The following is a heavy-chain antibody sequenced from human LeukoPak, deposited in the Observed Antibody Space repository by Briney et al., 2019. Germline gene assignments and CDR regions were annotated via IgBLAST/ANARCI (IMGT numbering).Heavy chain of an antibody. CDR2: IYPGDSDT. CDR1: GYSFTSYW. J-gene: IGHJ4*02. Sequence: GESPKISCKGSGYSFTSYWIGWVRQMPGKGLEWMGIIYPGDSDTRYSPSFQGQVTISADKSISTAYLRWSSLKASDTAMYYCARHRDGYRIPGDYWGQGTLVTVSS. V-gene: IGHV5-51*01. CDR3: ARHRDGYRIPGDY. D-gene: IGHD5-24*01.